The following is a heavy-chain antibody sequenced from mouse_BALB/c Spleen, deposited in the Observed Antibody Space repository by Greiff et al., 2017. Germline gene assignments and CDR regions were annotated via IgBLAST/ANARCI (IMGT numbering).Heavy chain of an antibody. CDR2: ISYDGSN. V-gene: IGHV3-6*02. CDR1: GYSITSGYF. Sequence: ESGPGLVKPSQSLSLTCSVTGYSITSGYFWYWIRQFPGNKLEWMGYISYDGSNNYNPSLKNRISITRDTSKNPFFLKLNSVTTEDTATYYCAKDYGSSYFDYWGQGTTLTVSS. CDR3: AKDYGSSYFDY. J-gene: IGHJ2*01. D-gene: IGHD1-1*01.